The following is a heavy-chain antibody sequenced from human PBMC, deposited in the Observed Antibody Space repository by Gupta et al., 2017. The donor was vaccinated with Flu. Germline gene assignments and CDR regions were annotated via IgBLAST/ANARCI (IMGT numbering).Heavy chain of an antibody. D-gene: IGHD5-24*01. Sequence: EVQLVESGGGLVQPGGSLRLSCAASGFTFSDSWMNWVRQAPGKGLEWVANINQDGSTKNYVDSLKGRFTVSRDNAKNSLYLQMDSLGAEDTAVYFCARNRGWEQFDYWGQGTLVTVSS. J-gene: IGHJ4*02. CDR2: INQDGSTK. CDR3: ARNRGWEQFDY. V-gene: IGHV3-7*01. CDR1: GFTFSDSW.